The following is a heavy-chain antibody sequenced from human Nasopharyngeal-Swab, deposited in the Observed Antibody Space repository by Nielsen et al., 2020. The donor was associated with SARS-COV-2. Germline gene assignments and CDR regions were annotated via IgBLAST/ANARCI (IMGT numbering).Heavy chain of an antibody. CDR3: ARAVVWVGAAPSAVWGYFDY. Sequence: WIRQPPGKGLEWIGYIYYSGSTYYHPSLKSRVTISVDTSKNQFYLKLSSVTAADTAVYYCARAVVWVGAAPSAVWGYFDYWGQGTLVTVSS. CDR2: IYYSGST. J-gene: IGHJ4*02. V-gene: IGHV4-30-4*01. D-gene: IGHD2-15*01.